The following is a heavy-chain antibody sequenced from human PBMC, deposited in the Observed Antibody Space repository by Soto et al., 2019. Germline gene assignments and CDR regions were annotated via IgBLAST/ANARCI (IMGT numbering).Heavy chain of an antibody. CDR2: TIPIFGTA. CDR3: VRDIGGSREYYFDE. D-gene: IGHD3-16*01. J-gene: IGHJ4*02. V-gene: IGHV1-69*13. CDR1: GGTFSSYA. Sequence: ASVKVSCKASGGTFSSYAISWVRQAPGQGLEWMGGTIPIFGTANYAQKFQGRVTITADESTSTAYMELSSLRSEDTAVYYCVRDIGGSREYYFDEWGQGTLVTVSS.